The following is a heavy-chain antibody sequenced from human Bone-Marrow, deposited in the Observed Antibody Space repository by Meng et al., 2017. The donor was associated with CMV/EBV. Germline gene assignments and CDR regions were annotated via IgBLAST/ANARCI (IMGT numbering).Heavy chain of an antibody. CDR3: AREDVIPVAPFDY. CDR1: GFTFSSYG. CDR2: IRYDGSNK. J-gene: IGHJ4*02. V-gene: IGHV3-30*02. D-gene: IGHD2-2*01. Sequence: GESLKISCAASGFTFSSYGMHWVRQAPGKGLEWVAFIRYDGSNKYYADSVKGRFTISRDNAKNSLYLQMNSLRAEDTAVYYCAREDVIPVAPFDYWGQGTLVTVSS.